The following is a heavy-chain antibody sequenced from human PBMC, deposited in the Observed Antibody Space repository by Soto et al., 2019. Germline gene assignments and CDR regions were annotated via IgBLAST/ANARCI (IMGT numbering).Heavy chain of an antibody. CDR1: GYTFTGYY. CDR3: ARGVQEITIRYEFDY. D-gene: IGHD3-10*01. Sequence: ASVKVYCKASGYTFTGYYMHWVRQAPGQGLEWMGWINPNSGGTNYAQKFQGWVTMTRDTSISTAYMELSRLRSDDTAVYYCARGVQEITIRYEFDYLGQGTLVTVSS. CDR2: INPNSGGT. V-gene: IGHV1-2*04. J-gene: IGHJ4*02.